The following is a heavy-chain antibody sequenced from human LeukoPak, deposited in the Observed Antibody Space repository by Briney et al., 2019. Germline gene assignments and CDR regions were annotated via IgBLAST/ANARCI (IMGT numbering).Heavy chain of an antibody. Sequence: GASVKVSCKASGYTFCDNYMHWVGQAPGQGLEDMGRIKPNGGYTNYAQYFQGRVTMTRDTSINTAYMELNRLTSDDTAVYFCARGTWFGYSLGTDFWGQGTLVTV. J-gene: IGHJ4*02. CDR1: GYTFCDNY. V-gene: IGHV1-2*02. CDR3: ARGTWFGYSLGTDF. D-gene: IGHD3-10*01. CDR2: IKPNGGYT.